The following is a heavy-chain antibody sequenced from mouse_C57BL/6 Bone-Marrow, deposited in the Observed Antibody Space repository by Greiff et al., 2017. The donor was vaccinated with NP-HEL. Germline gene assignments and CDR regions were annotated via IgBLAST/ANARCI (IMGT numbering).Heavy chain of an antibody. CDR2: ISNGGGST. V-gene: IGHV5-12*01. Sequence: VQLKESGGGLVQPGGSLKLSCAASGFTFSDYYMYWVRQTPEKRLEWVAYISNGGGSTYYPDTVKGRFTISRDNAKNTLYLQMSRLKSEDTAMYYCARHYYGSGWYFDVWGTGTTVTVSS. CDR1: GFTFSDYY. CDR3: ARHYYGSGWYFDV. J-gene: IGHJ1*03. D-gene: IGHD1-1*01.